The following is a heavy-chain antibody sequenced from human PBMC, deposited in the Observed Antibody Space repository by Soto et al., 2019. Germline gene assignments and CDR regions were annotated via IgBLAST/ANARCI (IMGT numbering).Heavy chain of an antibody. CDR3: AKEWLEISEAGDAFEI. CDR1: EFTFSTYA. D-gene: IGHD6-19*01. CDR2: ISGNSGST. J-gene: IGHJ3*02. Sequence: EVQVLESGGGLVQPGGSLRLSCEASEFTFSTYAMSWVRQAPGKGLEWVSSISGNSGSTYYADSVKGQFTISRDNSKNLRDLQMNNLKAVDTAVYYCAKEWLEISEAGDAFEIWRQGTTDTVSS. V-gene: IGHV3-23*01.